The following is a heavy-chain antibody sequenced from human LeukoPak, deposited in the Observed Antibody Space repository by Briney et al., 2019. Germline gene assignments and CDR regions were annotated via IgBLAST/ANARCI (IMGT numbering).Heavy chain of an antibody. V-gene: IGHV4-61*02. CDR1: GGSISSSSYY. CDR3: ARKPIINNAWYYFDC. CDR2: IYTSGST. Sequence: SETLSLTCTVSGGSISSSSYYWSWIRQPAGKGLEWIGRIYTSGSTNYNPSLKSRVTMSLDTSKNQFSLKLSSVTAADTAVYYCARKPIINNAWYYFDCWGQGIMVAVSS. D-gene: IGHD1/OR15-1a*01. J-gene: IGHJ4*02.